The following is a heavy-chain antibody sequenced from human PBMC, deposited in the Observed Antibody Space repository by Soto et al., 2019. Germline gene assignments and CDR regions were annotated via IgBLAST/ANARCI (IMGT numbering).Heavy chain of an antibody. V-gene: IGHV4-59*08. J-gene: IGHJ4*02. CDR3: ARHESTGRLFYFDN. CDR2: VSYSGST. Sequence: SETLSLTCTVSGGSISNYYWSWLRQPPGKGLEWIGYVSYSGSTSYSPSLMSRVAMSVDTSKNQFSLNLTSVTAADTAVYFCARHESTGRLFYFDNWGQGTLVTVSS. CDR1: GGSISNYY. D-gene: IGHD4-17*01.